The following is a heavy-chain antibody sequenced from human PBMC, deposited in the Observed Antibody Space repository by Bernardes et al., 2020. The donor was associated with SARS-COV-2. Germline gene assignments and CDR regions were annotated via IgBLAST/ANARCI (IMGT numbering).Heavy chain of an antibody. V-gene: IGHV4-39*01. CDR2: NHYSGST. CDR1: GGSISSTSYY. J-gene: IGHJ4*02. D-gene: IGHD4-4*01. Sequence: SETLSLTCTVSGGSISSTSYYRAWIRQPLGKGLEWIGSNHYSGSTYFNPSLKSRVTISVDTSKNQFSLKLSSVTAADTAVYYCARRLHFTYYFDYWGQRTLVTVSS. CDR3: ARRLHFTYYFDY.